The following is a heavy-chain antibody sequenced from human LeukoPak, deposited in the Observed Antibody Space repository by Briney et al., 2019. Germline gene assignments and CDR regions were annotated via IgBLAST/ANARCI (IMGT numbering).Heavy chain of an antibody. CDR1: GFTVSSHY. V-gene: IGHV3-53*01. CDR2: IYSGGST. D-gene: IGHD2/OR15-2a*01. Sequence: GGSLRLSCAATGFTVSSHYMSLVRQAPGKGLDWISVIYSGGSTYYADSVKGRFTISRDNSKNTLYLQMNSLRAEDTAVYYCAKDSAEYGVDAFDIWGQGTMVTVSS. CDR3: AKDSAEYGVDAFDI. J-gene: IGHJ3*02.